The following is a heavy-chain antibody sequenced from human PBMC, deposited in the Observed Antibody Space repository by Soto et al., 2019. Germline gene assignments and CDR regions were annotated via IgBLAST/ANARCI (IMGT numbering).Heavy chain of an antibody. J-gene: IGHJ4*02. CDR3: VRDFLPGAPDYFDS. CDR2: MSPEGLFK. CDR1: GFAFTTYE. V-gene: IGHV3-30-3*01. D-gene: IGHD2-2*01. Sequence: QVQLLESGGGVVQPGRSLRLSCAASGFAFTTYEVHWVRQAPGKGLEWVAVMSPEGLFKFYTDSVKGRFTISRDNSKNTLYLQMDSLRADDTAVYYCVRDFLPGAPDYFDSWGQGALVTVST.